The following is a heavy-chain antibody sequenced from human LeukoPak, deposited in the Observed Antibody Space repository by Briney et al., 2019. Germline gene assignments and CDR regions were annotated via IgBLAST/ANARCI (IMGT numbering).Heavy chain of an antibody. D-gene: IGHD4-17*01. Sequence: GGSLRLSCAASGFTFSSYWMSWVRQAPGKGLEWVANIKQDGSEKYYVDSVKGRFTISRDNAKNSLYLQMNSLRAEDTAVYYCAGGISSTVTVPFDYWGQGTLVTVSS. CDR3: AGGISSTVTVPFDY. CDR1: GFTFSSYW. CDR2: IKQDGSEK. V-gene: IGHV3-7*03. J-gene: IGHJ4*02.